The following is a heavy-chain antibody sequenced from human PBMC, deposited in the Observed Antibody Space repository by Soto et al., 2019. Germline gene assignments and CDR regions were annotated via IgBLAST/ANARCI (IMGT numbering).Heavy chain of an antibody. CDR3: ARGGGYCSGGSCYSSQAGYFDY. J-gene: IGHJ4*02. CDR1: GFTFSSYA. Sequence: GGALRLSCAASGFTFSSYAIHWVRQAPGKGLEYVLAISSNGGSTYYANSVKGRFTISRDNSKNTLYLQMGSLRAEDMAVYYCARGGGYCSGGSCYSSQAGYFDYWGQGTLVTVSS. D-gene: IGHD2-15*01. V-gene: IGHV3-64*01. CDR2: ISSNGGST.